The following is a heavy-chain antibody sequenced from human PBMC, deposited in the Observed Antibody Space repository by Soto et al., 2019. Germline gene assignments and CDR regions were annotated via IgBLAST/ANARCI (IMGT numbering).Heavy chain of an antibody. V-gene: IGHV3-7*05. CDR2: IKQDGSEK. Sequence: GGSLRLSCAASGFTFSSYWMSWVRQAPGKGLEWVANIKQDGSEKYYVDSVKGRFTISRDNAKNSLYLQMNSLRAEDTAVYYCASYTYYYDSSGYFRWSGNYYYYGMDVWGQGTTVTVSS. CDR1: GFTFSSYW. CDR3: ASYTYYYDSSGYFRWSGNYYYYGMDV. J-gene: IGHJ6*02. D-gene: IGHD3-22*01.